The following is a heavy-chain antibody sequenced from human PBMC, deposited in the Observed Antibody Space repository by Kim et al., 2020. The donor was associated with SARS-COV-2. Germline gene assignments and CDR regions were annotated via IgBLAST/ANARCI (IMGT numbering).Heavy chain of an antibody. J-gene: IGHJ3*02. CDR2: INHSGST. CDR3: ARGAYCGGDCYRPDAFDI. D-gene: IGHD2-21*01. V-gene: IGHV4-34*01. Sequence: SETLSLTCAVYGGSFSGYYWSWIRQPPGKGLEWIGEINHSGSTNYNPSLKSRVTISVDTSKNQFSLKLSSVTAADTAVYYCARGAYCGGDCYRPDAFDIWGQGTMVTVSS. CDR1: GGSFSGYY.